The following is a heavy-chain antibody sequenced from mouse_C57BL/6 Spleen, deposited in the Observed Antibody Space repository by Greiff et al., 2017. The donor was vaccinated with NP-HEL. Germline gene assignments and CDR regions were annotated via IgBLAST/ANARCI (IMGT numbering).Heavy chain of an antibody. J-gene: IGHJ3*01. CDR1: GYSFTGYF. CDR3: ARLDYYGSSYDFPFAY. Sequence: EVQLQQSGPELVKPGDSVKISCKASGYSFTGYFMNWVMQSHGKSLEWIGRINPYNGDTFYNQKFKGKATLTVDKSSSTAHMDLRSLTSEDSAVYDCARLDYYGSSYDFPFAYWGQGTLVTVSA. D-gene: IGHD1-1*01. CDR2: INPYNGDT. V-gene: IGHV1-20*01.